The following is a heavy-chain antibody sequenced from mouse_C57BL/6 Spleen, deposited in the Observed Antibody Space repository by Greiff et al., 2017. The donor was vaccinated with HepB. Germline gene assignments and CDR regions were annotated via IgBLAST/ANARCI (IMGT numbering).Heavy chain of an antibody. J-gene: IGHJ1*03. CDR3: ARVTTPYWYFDV. D-gene: IGHD2-3*01. V-gene: IGHV1-52*01. Sequence: VQLQQPGAELVRPGSSVKLSCKASGYTFTSYWMHWVKQRPIQGLEWIGNIDPSDSETHYNQKFKDKATLTVDKSSSTAYMQLSSLTSEDSAVYYCARVTTPYWYFDVWGTGTTVTVSS. CDR1: GYTFTSYW. CDR2: IDPSDSET.